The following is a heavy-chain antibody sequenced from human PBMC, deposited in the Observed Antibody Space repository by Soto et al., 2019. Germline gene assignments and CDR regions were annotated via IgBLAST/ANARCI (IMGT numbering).Heavy chain of an antibody. CDR3: ARVDYYGSGSHYKGRKLDY. J-gene: IGHJ4*02. CDR2: ISAYNGNT. Sequence: GASVKVSCKASGYTFTSYGISWVRQAPGQGLEWMGWISAYNGNTNYAQKLQGRVTMTTDTSTSTAYMELRSLRSDDTAVYYCARVDYYGSGSHYKGRKLDYWGQGTLVTVSS. V-gene: IGHV1-18*01. CDR1: GYTFTSYG. D-gene: IGHD3-10*01.